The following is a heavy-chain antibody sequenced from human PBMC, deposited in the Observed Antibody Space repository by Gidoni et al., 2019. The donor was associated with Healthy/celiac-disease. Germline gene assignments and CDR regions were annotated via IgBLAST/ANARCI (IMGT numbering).Heavy chain of an antibody. CDR2: INSDGSST. CDR3: ASQVVGAAGY. D-gene: IGHD1-26*01. CDR1: AFTFSSSW. J-gene: IGHJ4*02. Sequence: EVQLVESGGGLVQPGGSLRLSCAAPAFTFSSSWMHWVRQAPGKGLVWVSRINSDGSSTSYADSVKGRFTISRDNAKNTLYLQMNSLRAEDTAVYYCASQVVGAAGYWGQGTLVTVSS. V-gene: IGHV3-74*01.